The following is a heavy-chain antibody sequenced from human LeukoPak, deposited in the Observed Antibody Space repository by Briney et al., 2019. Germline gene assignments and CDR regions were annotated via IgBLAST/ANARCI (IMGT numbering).Heavy chain of an antibody. V-gene: IGHV3-30*02. CDR1: GFTFSSYA. CDR2: IRYDSSNK. CDR3: AKDKDPWKSTAISDFDY. J-gene: IGHJ4*02. Sequence: SGGSLRLSCAASGFTFSSYAMSWVRQAPGKGLEWVAFIRYDSSNKYYRDSVKGRFTISRDNSKNTLYLQMNSLRVEDTAVYFCAKDKDPWKSTAISDFDYWGQGSLVTVSS. D-gene: IGHD1-1*01.